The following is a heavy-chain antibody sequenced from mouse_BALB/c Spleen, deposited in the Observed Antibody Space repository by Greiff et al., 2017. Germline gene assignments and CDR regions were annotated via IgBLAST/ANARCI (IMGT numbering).Heavy chain of an antibody. Sequence: VKLMESGAELVRPGTSVKISCKASGYTFTNYWLGWVKQRPGHGLEWIGDIYPGGGYTNYNEKFKGKATLTADTSSSTAYMQLSSLTSEDSAVYFCAHYYGSSYYFDYWGQGTTLTVSS. D-gene: IGHD1-1*01. CDR2: IYPGGGYT. CDR3: AHYYGSSYYFDY. J-gene: IGHJ2*01. V-gene: IGHV1-63*02. CDR1: GYTFTNYW.